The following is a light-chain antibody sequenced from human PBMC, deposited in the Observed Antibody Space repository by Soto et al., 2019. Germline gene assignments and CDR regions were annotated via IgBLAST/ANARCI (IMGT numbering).Light chain of an antibody. CDR1: QSLTHSSGYKY. Sequence: EIVLTQSPLSLSVSPGEPDSISCRSSQSLTHSSGYKYLDWYLLKSGQPPQLVIYLGSNRGSGVPDRFSGSGSGTHFTLTISRVETEDAGVYFCMQPLQTLITFVQGTRLEIQ. J-gene: IGKJ5*01. CDR2: LGS. CDR3: MQPLQTLIT. V-gene: IGKV2-28*01.